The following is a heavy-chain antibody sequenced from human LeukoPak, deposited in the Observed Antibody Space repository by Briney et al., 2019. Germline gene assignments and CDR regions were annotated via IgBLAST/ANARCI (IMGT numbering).Heavy chain of an antibody. Sequence: PGGSLRLSCAASGFTFSDYYMSWIRQAPGKGLEGVSYISSSGSTIYYADSVKGRFTISRDNAKNSLYLQMNSLRAEDTAVYYCARSPVGRWLQLSNGVDYWGQGTLVTVSS. D-gene: IGHD5-24*01. CDR3: ARSPVGRWLQLSNGVDY. J-gene: IGHJ4*02. CDR1: GFTFSDYY. V-gene: IGHV3-11*01. CDR2: ISSSGSTI.